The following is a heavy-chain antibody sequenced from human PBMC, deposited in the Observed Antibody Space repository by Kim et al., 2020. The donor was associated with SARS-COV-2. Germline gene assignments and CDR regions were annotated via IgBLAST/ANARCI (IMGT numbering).Heavy chain of an antibody. D-gene: IGHD3-16*01. Sequence: ASVKVSCKASGCTFSSYAMNWVRQAPGQGLEWMGRINPNTGNPTYAQRFHGRVAISSDTSTSTAYMQFSRLNAEASAVYYFATSRGPDDYVYTMYF. V-gene: IGHV7-4-1*02. CDR2: INPNTGNP. CDR1: GCTFSSYA. CDR3: ATSRGPDDYVYTMYF. J-gene: IGHJ2*01.